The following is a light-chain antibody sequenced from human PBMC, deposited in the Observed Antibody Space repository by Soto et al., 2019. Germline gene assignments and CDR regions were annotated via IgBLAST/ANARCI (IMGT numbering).Light chain of an antibody. V-gene: IGLV2-11*01. CDR2: DDT. CDR1: SSDVGGYNY. CDR3: SSHAGSSVV. J-gene: IGLJ1*01. Sequence: QSALTQPRSVSGSPGQSVTISCTGTSSDVGGYNYVSWYQQHPGKAPKLMIYDDTTRPSGVPDRFSGSKSGNTASLTISGLQAEDEADYYCSSHAGSSVVFGTGTKVTVL.